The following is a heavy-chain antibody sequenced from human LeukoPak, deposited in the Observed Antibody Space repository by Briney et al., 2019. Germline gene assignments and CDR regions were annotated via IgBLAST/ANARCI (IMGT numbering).Heavy chain of an antibody. D-gene: IGHD6-19*01. CDR1: GFTFSSDW. J-gene: IGHJ1*01. V-gene: IGHV3-7*01. CDR3: VRWGVTAGMQD. CDR2: INPAGSDT. Sequence: PGGSLRLSCEASGFTFSSDWMGWIRQAPGKGLEWVANINPAGSDTYYVDSVKGRFTISRRTATKSLFLQMNSLRAEDTALYHCVRWGVTAGMQDWGQGTLVIVS.